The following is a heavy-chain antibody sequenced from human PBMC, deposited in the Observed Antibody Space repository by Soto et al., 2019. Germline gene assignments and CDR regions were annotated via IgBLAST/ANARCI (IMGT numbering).Heavy chain of an antibody. J-gene: IGHJ6*03. Sequence: ASVKVSCKASGGTFSSYTISWVRQAPGQGLEWMGRIIPILGIANYAQKFQGRVTITADKSTSTAYMELSSLRSEDTAVYYCASVADYYYYYMDVWGKGTTVTVSS. V-gene: IGHV1-69*02. CDR1: GGTFSSYT. CDR2: IIPILGIA. CDR3: ASVADYYYYYMDV. D-gene: IGHD2-15*01.